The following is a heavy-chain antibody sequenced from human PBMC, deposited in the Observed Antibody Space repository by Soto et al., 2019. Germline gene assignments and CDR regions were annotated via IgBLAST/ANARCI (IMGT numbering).Heavy chain of an antibody. CDR3: AREVVGATTDP. Sequence: QVQLQESGPGLLKPSETLSLTCTVSGGSINGYHWNWIRQAAGKGLEWIGRIHTSGSTNYNSSLKSRVTISVDTSKNQFSLKLSSVTAADTAVYYCAREVVGATTDPWGQGTLVTVSS. V-gene: IGHV4-4*07. J-gene: IGHJ5*02. D-gene: IGHD1-26*01. CDR2: IHTSGST. CDR1: GGSINGYH.